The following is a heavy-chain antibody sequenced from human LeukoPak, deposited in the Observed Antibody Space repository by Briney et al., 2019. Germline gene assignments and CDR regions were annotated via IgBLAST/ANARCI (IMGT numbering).Heavy chain of an antibody. J-gene: IGHJ6*02. CDR2: IDGETGNT. CDR3: ARGTYYYGSGSSYGMDA. V-gene: IGHV1-46*01. D-gene: IGHD3-10*01. Sequence: GASVKVSCKASGYTFIHYYMHWVRQARGQGLEWMGRIDGETGNTRYAQNFQGRVSMTRDTSTSTVYMELSSLRFEDTAVYYCARGTYYYGSGSSYGMDAWGQGTTVTVSS. CDR1: GYTFIHYY.